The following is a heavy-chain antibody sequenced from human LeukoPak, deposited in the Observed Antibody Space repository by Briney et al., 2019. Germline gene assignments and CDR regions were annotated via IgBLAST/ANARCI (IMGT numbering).Heavy chain of an antibody. CDR3: ARDASGSYYNWFDP. Sequence: SETLSLTCTVSGGSISSYYWSWIRQPPGRGLEWIGYIYYSGSTNYNPSLKSRVTISVDTSKNQFSLKLSSVTAADTAVYYCARDASGSYYNWFDPWGQGILVTVSS. D-gene: IGHD3-10*01. J-gene: IGHJ5*02. CDR2: IYYSGST. V-gene: IGHV4-59*01. CDR1: GGSISSYY.